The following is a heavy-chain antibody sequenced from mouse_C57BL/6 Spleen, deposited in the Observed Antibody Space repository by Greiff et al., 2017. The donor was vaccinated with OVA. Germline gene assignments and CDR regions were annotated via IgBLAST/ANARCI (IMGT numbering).Heavy chain of an antibody. Sequence: EVQGVESGGGLVKPGGSLKLSRAASGFTFSSYAMSWVRQTPEKRLEWVATISDGGSYTYYPDNVKGRFTISRDNAKNNLYLQMSHLKSEDTAMYYCARDGGYYGSPWFAYWGQGTLVTVSA. CDR2: ISDGGSYT. CDR3: ARDGGYYGSPWFAY. CDR1: GFTFSSYA. V-gene: IGHV5-4*01. J-gene: IGHJ3*01. D-gene: IGHD1-1*01.